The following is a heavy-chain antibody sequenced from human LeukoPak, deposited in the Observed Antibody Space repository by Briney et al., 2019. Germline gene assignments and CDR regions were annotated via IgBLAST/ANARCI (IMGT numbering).Heavy chain of an antibody. J-gene: IGHJ4*02. Sequence: GESLKISCKGSGYSFSTYWIGWVRQMPGKGLEWMGITYLGDSDTRYSPAFQDQVTISADKSIGTAYLQWNSLKTSDTAMYYCARLRDFWSGYYFDYWGQGTLVTVSS. D-gene: IGHD3-3*01. V-gene: IGHV5-51*01. CDR2: TYLGDSDT. CDR3: ARLRDFWSGYYFDY. CDR1: GYSFSTYW.